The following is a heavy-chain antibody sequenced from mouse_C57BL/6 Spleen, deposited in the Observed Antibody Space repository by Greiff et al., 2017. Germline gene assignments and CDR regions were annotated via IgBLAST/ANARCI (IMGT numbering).Heavy chain of an antibody. CDR3: ARGYYGSSYGNFDY. V-gene: IGHV1-52*01. Sequence: QVQLQQPGAELVRPGSSVKLSCKASGYTFTSYWMHWVKQRPIQGLEWIGNIDPSDSETHYNQKFKDKATLTVDKSSSTAYMQLSSLTSEDSAVYYCARGYYGSSYGNFDYWGQGTTLTVSS. D-gene: IGHD1-1*01. CDR2: IDPSDSET. CDR1: GYTFTSYW. J-gene: IGHJ2*01.